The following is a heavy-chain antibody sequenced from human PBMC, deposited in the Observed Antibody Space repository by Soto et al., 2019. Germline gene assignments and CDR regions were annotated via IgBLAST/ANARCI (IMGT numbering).Heavy chain of an antibody. CDR3: ARVFQYYYGSGNRLRAFDI. CDR2: IYHSGST. V-gene: IGHV4-4*02. CDR1: GGSISSSNW. J-gene: IGHJ3*02. D-gene: IGHD3-10*01. Sequence: SETLSLTCAVSGGSISSSNWWSWVRQPPGKGLEWIGEIYHSGSTNYNPSLKSRVTISVDKSKNQFSLKLSSVTAADTAVYYCARVFQYYYGSGNRLRAFDIWGQGTMVTVSS.